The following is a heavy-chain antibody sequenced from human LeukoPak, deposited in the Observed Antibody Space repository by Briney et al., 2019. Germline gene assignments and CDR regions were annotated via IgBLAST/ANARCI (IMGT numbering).Heavy chain of an antibody. V-gene: IGHV4-59*12. CDR2: IFHTGNS. CDR3: AGITFGVPSY. D-gene: IGHD3-10*01. Sequence: SETLSLTCTISGGSIRTFYWSWLRQPPGKGLEWIAYIFHTGNSNYNPSLKSRVTISVDTSKNQFSLKLSSVTAADTAVYYCAGITFGVPSYWGQGTLVTVSS. CDR1: GGSIRTFY. J-gene: IGHJ4*02.